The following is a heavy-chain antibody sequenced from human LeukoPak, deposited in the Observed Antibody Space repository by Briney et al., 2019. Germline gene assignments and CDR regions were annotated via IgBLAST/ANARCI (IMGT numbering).Heavy chain of an antibody. Sequence: SGPTLVKPTQTLTLTCTFSGFSLTSSGVGVGWIRQPPGKALEWFTLIYWNAEKHYSPSLRTRLTITKDTSNNQVVLTLTNMDPVDTATYYCVRRGLDGSYLDYWGQGTLVTVSS. CDR1: GFSLTSSGVG. CDR2: IYWNAEK. V-gene: IGHV2-5*01. CDR3: VRRGLDGSYLDY. J-gene: IGHJ4*02. D-gene: IGHD1-26*01.